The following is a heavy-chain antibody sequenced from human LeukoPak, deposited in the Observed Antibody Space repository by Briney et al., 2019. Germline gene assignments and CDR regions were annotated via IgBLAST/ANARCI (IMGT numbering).Heavy chain of an antibody. CDR3: ARDTYDYYGSGXFDY. D-gene: IGHD3-10*01. Sequence: KASETLSLTCTVSRGSISSSSYYWGWIRQPPGKGLEWIGSIYYSGSTYYNPSLKSRVTISVDTSKNQFSLKLSSVTAADTAVYYCARDTYDYYGSGXFDYWGQXXLVTVSS. V-gene: IGHV4-39*07. J-gene: IGHJ4*02. CDR1: RGSISSSSYY. CDR2: IYYSGST.